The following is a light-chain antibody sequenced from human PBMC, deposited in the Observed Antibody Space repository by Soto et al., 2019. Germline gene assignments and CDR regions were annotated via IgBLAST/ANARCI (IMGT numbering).Light chain of an antibody. Sequence: EIVLTQSRGTLSLSPGERATLSCRASQSVSSIYFAWYQQKRGQAPRLLIYGVSSRATGIPDRFSGSGSGTDFTLTISSLQPDDFATYYCQQYNSYSWTFGQGTKVDIK. CDR3: QQYNSYSWT. CDR1: QSVSSIY. J-gene: IGKJ1*01. CDR2: GVS. V-gene: IGKV3-20*01.